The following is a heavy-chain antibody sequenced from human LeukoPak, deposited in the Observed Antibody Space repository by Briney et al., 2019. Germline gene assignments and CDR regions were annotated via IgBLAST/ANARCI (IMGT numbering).Heavy chain of an antibody. Sequence: ASVTVSCTASGYSVTDYYLHWVRQVPGQGLECLGWISPNSGATNYAQKFQGRVTMTRDPSINTAYLELSRLTSDDTAVYYCARDGSGMTHFDYWGQGTLVTVSS. D-gene: IGHD3-10*01. CDR2: ISPNSGAT. J-gene: IGHJ4*02. V-gene: IGHV1-2*02. CDR3: ARDGSGMTHFDY. CDR1: GYSVTDYY.